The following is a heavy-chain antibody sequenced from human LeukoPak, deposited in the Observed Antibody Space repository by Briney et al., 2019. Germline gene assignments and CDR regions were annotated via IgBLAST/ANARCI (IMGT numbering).Heavy chain of an antibody. CDR3: ARVGRVGWEEDAFDI. CDR2: IKQDGSEK. V-gene: IGHV3-7*03. D-gene: IGHD6-19*01. J-gene: IGHJ3*02. Sequence: VGSLRLSCAASGFTFSSYWMSWVRQAPGKGLEWVANIKQDGSEKYYVDSVKGRFTISRDNAKNSLYLQMNSLRAEDTAAYYCARVGRVGWEEDAFDIWGQGTMVTVSS. CDR1: GFTFSSYW.